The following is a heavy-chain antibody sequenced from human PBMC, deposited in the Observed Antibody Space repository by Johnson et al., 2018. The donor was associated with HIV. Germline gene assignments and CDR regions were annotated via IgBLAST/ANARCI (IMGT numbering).Heavy chain of an antibody. D-gene: IGHD6-13*01. Sequence: VQLVESGGGLVQPGGSLRLSSVASGFTFSSFAMSWVRQAPGNGLAWVSGISGSGGRTDYADSVQGRFTIYRDTSKNTLYRQRNSQRVEDTALYYCARVLARGGAATGTGDAFDLWGQGTMVTVSS. J-gene: IGHJ3*01. CDR3: ARVLARGGAATGTGDAFDL. CDR2: ISGSGGRT. CDR1: GFTFSSFA. V-gene: IGHV3-23*04.